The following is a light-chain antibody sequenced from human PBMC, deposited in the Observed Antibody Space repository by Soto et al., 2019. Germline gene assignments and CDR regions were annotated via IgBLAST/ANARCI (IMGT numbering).Light chain of an antibody. CDR3: QQRSNWYT. V-gene: IGKV3-11*01. CDR1: QSVNTY. J-gene: IGKJ2*01. CDR2: DVS. Sequence: EIVLTQSPATLSLSPGERATLSCRASQSVNTYLAWYQQKPGQAPRLLIYDVSKRATGIPARFSGSGSGTDFTLTISSLEPEDFAVYYCQQRSNWYTFGQGTKVDIK.